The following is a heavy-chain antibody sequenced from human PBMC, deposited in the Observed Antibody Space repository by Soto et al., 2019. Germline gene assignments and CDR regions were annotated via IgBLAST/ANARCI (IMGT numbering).Heavy chain of an antibody. D-gene: IGHD6-13*01. CDR1: GGTFSNYA. V-gene: IGHV1-69*01. J-gene: IGHJ4*02. Sequence: QVQVVQSGAEVNKPGSSVKVSCKASGGTFSNYAISCGRQAPGHGLEWVGGIIPLTETPGYAQTVQGRLTITADEITSADYMELSSLRSDDTDVYYCAISTRNSWTCNFCGQGTVVTVSS. CDR3: AISTRNSWTCNF. CDR2: IIPLTETP.